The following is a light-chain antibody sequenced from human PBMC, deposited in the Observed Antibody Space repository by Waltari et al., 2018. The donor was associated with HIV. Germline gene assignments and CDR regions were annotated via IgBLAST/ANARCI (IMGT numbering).Light chain of an antibody. Sequence: QSALTQPASMSGSPGQSITISCTGPSSDVNYYNYVSWYQHHPAKAPKVIIYEVTRRPSGVSNRFSGSKSGNTASLTTSGLLPEDEAEYFCVSYISSSTPEFGGGTKLTVL. CDR2: EVT. J-gene: IGLJ3*02. CDR3: VSYISSSTPE. V-gene: IGLV2-14*01. CDR1: SSDVNYYNY.